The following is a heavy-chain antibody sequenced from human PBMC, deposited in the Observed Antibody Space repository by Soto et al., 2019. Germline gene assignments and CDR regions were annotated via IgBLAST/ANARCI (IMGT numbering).Heavy chain of an antibody. D-gene: IGHD3-3*01. CDR2: INAGNGNT. CDR3: ARALRPKRFLEWLSTKDYSYYGMDV. Sequence: ASVKVSCRASGYRFTSYAMHWVRQAPGQRLEWMGWINAGNGNTKYSQKFQGRVTITRDTSASTAYMELSSLRSEDTAVYYCARALRPKRFLEWLSTKDYSYYGMDVWGQGTTVTVSS. V-gene: IGHV1-3*01. J-gene: IGHJ6*02. CDR1: GYRFTSYA.